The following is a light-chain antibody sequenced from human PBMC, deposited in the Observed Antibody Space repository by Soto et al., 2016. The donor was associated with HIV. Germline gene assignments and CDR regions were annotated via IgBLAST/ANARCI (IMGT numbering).Light chain of an antibody. J-gene: IGKJ1*01. CDR2: KAS. CDR3: QQYNTYTWT. V-gene: IGKV1-5*03. CDR1: QSISHW. Sequence: DIQMTQSPSTLSASVGDRVTITCRASQSISHWLAWYQQNPGKAPKLLIYKASNLESGVPSRFTGSGSGTEFTLTISSLQPDDFATYYCQQYNTYTWTFGQGTKVEIK.